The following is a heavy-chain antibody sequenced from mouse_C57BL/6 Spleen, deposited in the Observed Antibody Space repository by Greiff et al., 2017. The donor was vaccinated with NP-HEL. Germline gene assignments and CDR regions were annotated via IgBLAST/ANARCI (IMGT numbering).Heavy chain of an antibody. Sequence: QVQLQQPGAELVKPGASVKLSCKASGYTFTSYWMQWVKQRPGQGLEWIGEIDPSDSYTNYNQKFKGKATLTVDTSSSTAYMQLSSLTSEDSAVYYCARGGDHYGSSHYYAMDYWGQGTSVTVSS. J-gene: IGHJ4*01. D-gene: IGHD1-1*01. CDR3: ARGGDHYGSSHYYAMDY. CDR2: IDPSDSYT. V-gene: IGHV1-50*01. CDR1: GYTFTSYW.